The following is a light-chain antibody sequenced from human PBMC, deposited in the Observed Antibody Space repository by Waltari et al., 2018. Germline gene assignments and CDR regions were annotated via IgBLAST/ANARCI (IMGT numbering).Light chain of an antibody. CDR2: DAS. Sequence: EIVLTQSPATLSLSPGARDTLSCRASQSVSSQLVWYQQKRGQAPRLLIYDASNRATGIPARFSGSGSGTDFTLTISSLEPEDFAVYYCQQCNNSPPTFGQGTKVEIK. CDR1: QSVSSQ. V-gene: IGKV3-11*01. J-gene: IGKJ1*01. CDR3: QQCNNSPPT.